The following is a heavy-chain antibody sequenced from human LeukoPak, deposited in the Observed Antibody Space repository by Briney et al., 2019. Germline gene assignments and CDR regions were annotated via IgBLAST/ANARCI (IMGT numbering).Heavy chain of an antibody. J-gene: IGHJ5*02. CDR1: GYTFTSYG. V-gene: IGHV1-18*01. CDR3: ARDQRQQWLVVHPDIWFDP. D-gene: IGHD6-19*01. CDR2: ISAYNGNT. Sequence: GASVKVSCKASGYTFTSYGISWVRQAPGQGLEWMGWISAYNGNTNYAQKLQGRVTMTTDTSTSTAYMELRSLRSDDTAVYYCARDQRQQWLVVHPDIWFDPWGQGTLVTVSS.